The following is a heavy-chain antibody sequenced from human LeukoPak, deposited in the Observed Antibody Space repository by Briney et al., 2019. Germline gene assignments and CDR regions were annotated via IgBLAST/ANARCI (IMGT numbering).Heavy chain of an antibody. Sequence: ASVKVSCKASGYTFTSYYMHWVRQAPGQGLEWMGWINPNSGGTNYAQKFQGRVTMTRDTSISTAYMELSRLRSDDTAVYYCARRAPLRRNDAFDIWGQGTMVTVSS. CDR3: ARRAPLRRNDAFDI. CDR1: GYTFTSYY. CDR2: INPNSGGT. D-gene: IGHD4-17*01. J-gene: IGHJ3*02. V-gene: IGHV1-2*02.